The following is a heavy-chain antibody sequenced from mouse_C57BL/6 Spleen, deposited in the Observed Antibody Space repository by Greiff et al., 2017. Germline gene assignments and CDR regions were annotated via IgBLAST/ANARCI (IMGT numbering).Heavy chain of an antibody. CDR2: IDPETGGT. CDR1: GYTFTDYE. J-gene: IGHJ3*01. Sequence: VQLQQSGAELVRPGASVALSCKASGYTFTDYEMHWVKQTPVHGLEWIGAIDPETGGTAYNQKFKGKAILTADKSSSTAYMELRSLTSEDSAVYYCTRVGHAYWGQGTLVTVAA. V-gene: IGHV1-15*01. D-gene: IGHD3-3*01. CDR3: TRVGHAY.